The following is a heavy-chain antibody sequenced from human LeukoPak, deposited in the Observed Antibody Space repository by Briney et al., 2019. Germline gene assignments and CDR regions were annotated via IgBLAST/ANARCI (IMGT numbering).Heavy chain of an antibody. Sequence: RSGGSLRLSCAASGFTFDDYGMNWVRQAPGKGLEWVSGLNWNGGSTHYADSVKGRFTISRDNAKNSLYLQMNSLRAEDTAVYYCARDYYYYDSGSYYTNIANWGQGTLVTVSS. D-gene: IGHD3-10*01. J-gene: IGHJ4*02. CDR2: LNWNGGST. V-gene: IGHV3-20*04. CDR1: GFTFDDYG. CDR3: ARDYYYYDSGSYYTNIAN.